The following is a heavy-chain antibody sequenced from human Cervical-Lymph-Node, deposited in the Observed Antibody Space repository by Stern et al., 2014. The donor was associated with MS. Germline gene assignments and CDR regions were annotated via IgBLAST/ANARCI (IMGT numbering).Heavy chain of an antibody. J-gene: IGHJ4*02. CDR2: LYWDNDK. D-gene: IGHD3-10*01. Sequence: QVTLKESGPALVKPTQTLTLTCTFSGFSLSSRGVHVGWVRQPPRKALEWLALLYWDNDKRYSPSLNHRLTITKDTSKNQVVLTMTNVDPVDTGTYFCVHRRTYSYMSGSFVFDFWGQGTLVSVSS. V-gene: IGHV2-5*02. CDR3: VHRRTYSYMSGSFVFDF. CDR1: GFSLSSRGVH.